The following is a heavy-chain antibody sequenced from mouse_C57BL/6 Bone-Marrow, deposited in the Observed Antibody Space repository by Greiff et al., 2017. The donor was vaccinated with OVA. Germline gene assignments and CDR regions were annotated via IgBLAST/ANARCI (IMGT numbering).Heavy chain of an antibody. D-gene: IGHD1-1*01. V-gene: IGHV5-6*01. CDR1: GFTFSSYG. CDR3: ARLTTVVATQDAMDY. J-gene: IGHJ4*01. CDR2: ISSGGSYT. Sequence: EVKVVESGGDLVKPGGSLKLSCAASGFTFSSYGMSWVRQTPDKRLEWVATISSGGSYTYYPDSVKGRFTISRDNAKNTLYLQMSSLKSEDTAMYYCARLTTVVATQDAMDYWGQGTSVTVSS.